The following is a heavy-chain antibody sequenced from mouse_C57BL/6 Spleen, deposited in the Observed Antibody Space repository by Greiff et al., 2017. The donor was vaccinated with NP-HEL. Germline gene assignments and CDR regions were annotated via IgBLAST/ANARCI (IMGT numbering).Heavy chain of an antibody. J-gene: IGHJ3*01. CDR2: SDPNSGGT. V-gene: IGHV1-72*01. CDR1: GYTFTSYW. D-gene: IGHD2-1*01. CDR3: ARGYYGNYDWFAY. Sequence: QVQLQQPGAELVKPGASVKLSCKASGYTFTSYWMHWVKQRPGRGLEWIGRSDPNSGGTKYNEKFKSKATLTVDKTSSTAYMQLSSLTSEDSAVYYCARGYYGNYDWFAYWGQGTLVTVSA.